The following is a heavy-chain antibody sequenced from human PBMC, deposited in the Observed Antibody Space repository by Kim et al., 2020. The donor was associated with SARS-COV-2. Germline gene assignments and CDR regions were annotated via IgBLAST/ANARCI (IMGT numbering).Heavy chain of an antibody. V-gene: IGHV1-2*02. J-gene: IGHJ6*02. D-gene: IGHD3-3*01. CDR2: INPNSGGT. CDR1: GYTFTGYY. Sequence: ASVKVSCKASGYTFTGYYMHWVRQAPGQGLEWMGWINPNSGGTNYAQKFQGRVTMTRDTSISTAYMELSRLRSDDTAVYYCARGSYYDFWSGGYYYYYGMDVWGQGTTVTVSS. CDR3: ARGSYYDFWSGGYYYYYGMDV.